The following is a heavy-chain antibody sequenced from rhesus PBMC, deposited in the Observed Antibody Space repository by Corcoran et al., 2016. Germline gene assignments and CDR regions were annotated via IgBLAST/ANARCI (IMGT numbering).Heavy chain of an antibody. J-gene: IGHJ4*01. D-gene: IGHD3-28*01. CDR2: ILGRSGST. CDR3: GRMGISGYDTHLFDY. V-gene: IGHV4-127*01. CDR1: GGSLSGGYG. Sequence: QVQLQESGPGLVRPSETLSLTCAVSGGSLSGGYGWSWIRQPPGEGPGWIGHILGRSGSTTHHPALKSRVSISRETAKTQFSLKLSSGTAESEAVDDCGRMGISGYDTHLFDYWGQGVLVTVSA.